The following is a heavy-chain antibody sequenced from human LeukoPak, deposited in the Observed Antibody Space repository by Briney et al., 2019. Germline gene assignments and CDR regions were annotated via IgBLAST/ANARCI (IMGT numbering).Heavy chain of an antibody. CDR2: IYYSGST. CDR1: GGSISSYY. J-gene: IGHJ6*02. D-gene: IGHD2-15*01. Sequence: SETLSLTCTVSGGSISSYYWSWIRQPPGKGLEWSGYIYYSGSTNYNPSLKSRVTISVDTSKNQFSLKLSSVTAADTAVYYCARDRGRSNYYYYYGMDVWGQGTTVTVSS. V-gene: IGHV4-59*01. CDR3: ARDRGRSNYYYYYGMDV.